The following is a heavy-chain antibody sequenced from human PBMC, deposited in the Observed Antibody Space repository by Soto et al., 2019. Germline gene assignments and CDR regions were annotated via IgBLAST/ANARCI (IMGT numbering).Heavy chain of an antibody. D-gene: IGHD4-4*01. CDR2: VYYGGT. CDR3: VSYRGAFYFEY. J-gene: IGHJ4*02. V-gene: IGHV4-59*01. CDR1: GGSINDFY. Sequence: SETLSLTCTVSGGSINDFYWSWIRQSPGKGLEWIGFVYYGGTNYNPSFESRVTMSVDTPKKQLSLELSSVTAADTAVYYCVSYRGAFYFEYWGQGTLVTVSS.